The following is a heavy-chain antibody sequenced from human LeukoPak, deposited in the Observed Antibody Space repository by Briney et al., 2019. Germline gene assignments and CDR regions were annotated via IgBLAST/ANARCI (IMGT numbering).Heavy chain of an antibody. Sequence: ASVKVSCKASGYTFTSYGISWVRQAPGQGLEWMGWISVYNGKTNYAQKFQGRVTMTTDTSTGTAYMELRSLRSDDTAMYYCARSYYDYIGGSFREYYFDYWGQGTLVTVSS. CDR3: ARSYYDYIGGSFREYYFDY. CDR1: GYTFTSYG. J-gene: IGHJ4*02. CDR2: ISVYNGKT. D-gene: IGHD3-16*01. V-gene: IGHV1-18*01.